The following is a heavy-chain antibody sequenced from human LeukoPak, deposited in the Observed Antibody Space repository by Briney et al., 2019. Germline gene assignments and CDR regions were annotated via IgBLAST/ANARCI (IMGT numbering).Heavy chain of an antibody. D-gene: IGHD2-2*03. CDR1: GGSFSGYY. Sequence: SETLSLTCAVYGGSFSGYYWSWIRQPPGKGLEWIGEINHSGSTNYNPSLKSRVTISVDTSKNQFSLKLSSVTAADTAVYYCARDPNDPGYCSGPSCYWYYMDVWGKGTTVTVSS. CDR2: INHSGST. V-gene: IGHV4-34*01. J-gene: IGHJ6*03. CDR3: ARDPNDPGYCSGPSCYWYYMDV.